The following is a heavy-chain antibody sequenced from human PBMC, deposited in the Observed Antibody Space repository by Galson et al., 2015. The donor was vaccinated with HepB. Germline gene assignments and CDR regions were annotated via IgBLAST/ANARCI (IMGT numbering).Heavy chain of an antibody. CDR1: GFTFSSYS. V-gene: IGHV3-21*01. J-gene: IGHJ6*02. D-gene: IGHD3-9*01. CDR3: ARVPYDILTGLPQLYYYYGMDV. Sequence: SLRLSCAASGFTFSSYSMNWVRQAPGKGLEWVSSISSSSSYIYYADSVKGRFTISRDNAKNSLYLQMNSLRAEDTAVYYCARVPYDILTGLPQLYYYYGMDVWGQGTTVTVSS. CDR2: ISSSSSYI.